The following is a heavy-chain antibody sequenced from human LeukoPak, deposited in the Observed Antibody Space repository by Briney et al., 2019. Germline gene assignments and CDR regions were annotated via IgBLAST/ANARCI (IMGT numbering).Heavy chain of an antibody. J-gene: IGHJ4*02. CDR2: IYYSGST. CDR3: ARAGSRLRYVAYYFDY. V-gene: IGHV4-59*01. D-gene: IGHD5/OR15-5a*01. Sequence: SETLSLTCAVSGGSISSYYWSWIRQPPGKGLEWIGYIYYSGSTNYNPSLKSRVTISVDTSKNQFSLKLSSVTAADTAVYYCARAGSRLRYVAYYFDYWGQGTLVTVSS. CDR1: GGSISSYY.